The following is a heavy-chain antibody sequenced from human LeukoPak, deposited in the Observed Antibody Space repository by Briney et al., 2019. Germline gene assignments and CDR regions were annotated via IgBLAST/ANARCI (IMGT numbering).Heavy chain of an antibody. Sequence: SVKVSCKASGGTFSSYAIRWVRQAPGQGLEWMGGIIPIFGTANYAQKFQGRVTITTDESTSTAYMELSSLRSEDTAVYYCAREPSKYSSSSADYWGQGTLVTVSS. CDR2: IIPIFGTA. J-gene: IGHJ4*02. CDR1: GGTFSSYA. CDR3: AREPSKYSSSSADY. V-gene: IGHV1-69*05. D-gene: IGHD6-6*01.